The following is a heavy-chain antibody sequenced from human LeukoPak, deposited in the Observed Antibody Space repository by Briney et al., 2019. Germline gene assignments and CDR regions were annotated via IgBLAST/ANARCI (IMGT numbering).Heavy chain of an antibody. J-gene: IGHJ4*02. Sequence: QTGGSLRLSCAASGFTFSSYGMNWVRQAPGKGLEWVSAISGSGGSTYYADSVEGRFTISRDNSKNTLYLQMNSLRAEDTAAYYCARDKARGQDYYDSSGFDYWGQGTLVTVSS. V-gene: IGHV3-23*01. CDR2: ISGSGGST. D-gene: IGHD3-22*01. CDR3: ARDKARGQDYYDSSGFDY. CDR1: GFTFSSYG.